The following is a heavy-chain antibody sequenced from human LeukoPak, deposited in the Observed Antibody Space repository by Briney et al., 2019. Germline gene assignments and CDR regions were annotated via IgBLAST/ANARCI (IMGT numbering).Heavy chain of an antibody. CDR2: ITHSGGDT. CDR3: AKGGSSSRPYYFDF. D-gene: IGHD6-6*01. J-gene: IGHJ4*02. V-gene: IGHV3-23*01. CDR1: GFTFSIYA. Sequence: TGGSLRLSCAASGFTFSIYAMAWVRQAPGKGLEWVSAITHSGGDTYHADSVKGRLTISRDNSKNTLYLQMNSLRVEDTAVYYCAKGGSSSRPYYFDFWGRGTLVTVSS.